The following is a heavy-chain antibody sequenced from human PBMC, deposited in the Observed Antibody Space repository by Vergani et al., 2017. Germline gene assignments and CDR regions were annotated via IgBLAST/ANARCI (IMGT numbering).Heavy chain of an antibody. J-gene: IGHJ4*02. V-gene: IGHV3-23*01. Sequence: VQLLESGGGLVQTGGSLRLSCAASGFTFSSYAMSWVRQAPGKGLEWVSAISGSGGSTYYADSVKGRFTISRDNSKNTLYLQMTSLRAEDTAVYYCAKDRVEWAVWFDYWGQGTLITVSS. CDR2: ISGSGGST. D-gene: IGHD1-26*01. CDR3: AKDRVEWAVWFDY. CDR1: GFTFSSYA.